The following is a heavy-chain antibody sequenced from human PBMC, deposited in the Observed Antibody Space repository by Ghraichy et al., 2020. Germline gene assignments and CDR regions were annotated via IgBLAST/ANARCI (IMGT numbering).Heavy chain of an antibody. CDR1: GGSFSGYY. Sequence: LSLTCAVYGGSFSGYYWSWIRQPPGKGLEWIGEINHSGSTNYNPSLKSRVTISVDTSKNQFSLKLSSVTAADTAVYYCARGRWPNYYYYGMDVWGQGTTVTVSS. J-gene: IGHJ6*02. V-gene: IGHV4-34*01. D-gene: IGHD4-23*01. CDR3: ARGRWPNYYYYGMDV. CDR2: INHSGST.